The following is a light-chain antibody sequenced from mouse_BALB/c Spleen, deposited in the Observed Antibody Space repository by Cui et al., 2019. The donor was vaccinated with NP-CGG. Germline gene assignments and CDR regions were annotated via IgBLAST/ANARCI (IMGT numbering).Light chain of an antibody. J-gene: IGLJ1*01. CDR1: IGAVTTRNY. V-gene: IGLV1*01. CDR2: GTN. Sequence: SVVTRISAPTTSPGETVTLTCRSSIGAVTTRNYANWVQEKPDHLFTGLIGGTNNRAPGVPARFSGSLIGDKAALTITGAQTEDEAIYFCALWYSNHWVFGGGTKLTVL. CDR3: ALWYSNHWV.